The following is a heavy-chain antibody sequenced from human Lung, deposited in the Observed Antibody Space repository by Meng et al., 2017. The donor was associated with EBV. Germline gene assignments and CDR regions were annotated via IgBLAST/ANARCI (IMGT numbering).Heavy chain of an antibody. V-gene: IGHV4-31*03. D-gene: IGHD3-3*01. CDR2: IYFSGST. J-gene: IGHJ5*02. CDR1: GGSISSTGYY. CDR3: ARDSPVGGGHPPNCFDP. Sequence: VPPPGAGPGLAKPSPALSLTCTVSGGSISSTGYYWSWIRQHPGKGLEWIGYIYFSGSTYYNPSLKSRITISVDTSNNQFSLKLSSVTAADTAVYYCARDSPVGGGHPPNCFDPWGQGTLVTVSS.